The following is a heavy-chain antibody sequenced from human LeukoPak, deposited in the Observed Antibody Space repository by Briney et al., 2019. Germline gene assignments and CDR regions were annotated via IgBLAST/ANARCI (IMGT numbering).Heavy chain of an antibody. V-gene: IGHV3-49*04. Sequence: PGRSLRLSCTASGFTFGDYSLSWVRQAPEKGLEWVGFIRRKGYGGTTEYAPSVKARFIISRDDSKSTAYLQMNSLKTEDTAVYYCTRDHDFWSGPFYVWGKGNTVTVSS. CDR3: TRDHDFWSGPFYV. CDR1: GFTFGDYS. D-gene: IGHD3-3*01. CDR2: IRRKGYGGTT. J-gene: IGHJ6*04.